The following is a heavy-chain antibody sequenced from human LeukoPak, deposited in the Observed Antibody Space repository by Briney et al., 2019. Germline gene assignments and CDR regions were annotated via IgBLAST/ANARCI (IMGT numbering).Heavy chain of an antibody. V-gene: IGHV1-46*01. CDR3: ARGRFVLDYYRFDY. Sequence: GASVKVSCKASGHTFTSYYMHWVRQAPGQGLEWMGMFNPSGGGTTYAQKFQGRVTMTRDTSTSTVYMELSSLRSEDTAVYYCARGRFVLDYYRFDYWGQGTLVTVSS. J-gene: IGHJ4*02. CDR2: FNPSGGGT. D-gene: IGHD3-22*01. CDR1: GHTFTSYY.